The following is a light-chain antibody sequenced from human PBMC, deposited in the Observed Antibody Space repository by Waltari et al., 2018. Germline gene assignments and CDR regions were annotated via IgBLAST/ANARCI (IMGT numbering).Light chain of an antibody. CDR1: QSVSSSY. Sequence: ELVLTQSPGTQSLSPGERATLFCRASQSVSSSYLAWYQQRPGQPPRLLIYGASSRATGIPDRFSGSGSGTDFTLTISRLEPEDFAMYYCQQYGPSPPFTFGQGTKLEIK. CDR3: QQYGPSPPFT. CDR2: GAS. J-gene: IGKJ2*01. V-gene: IGKV3-20*01.